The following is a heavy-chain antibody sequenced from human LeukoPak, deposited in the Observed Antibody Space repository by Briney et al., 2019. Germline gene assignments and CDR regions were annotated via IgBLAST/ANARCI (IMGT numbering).Heavy chain of an antibody. D-gene: IGHD3-10*01. CDR3: AKDQYDYSRPVGSAFDI. V-gene: IGHV3-23*01. CDR2: ISGSGGST. CDR1: GFTFSNYA. J-gene: IGHJ3*02. Sequence: QSGGSLLLSCAASGFTFSNYAMSWVRPAPGKVLEWVSRISGSGGSTYYAVSVKGRFTISRDNSKNTLYLQMNSLRAEDTAIYYCAKDQYDYSRPVGSAFDIWGQGTMVTVSS.